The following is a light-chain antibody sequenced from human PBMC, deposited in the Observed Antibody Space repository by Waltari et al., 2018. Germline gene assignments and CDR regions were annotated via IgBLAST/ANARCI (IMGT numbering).Light chain of an antibody. Sequence: DIQVTQSPSTRSASVGDRVTITCRASQSISSWFAWYQQKPGKAPKLLLYKASSLESGAPSRFSGSGSATEFTLTISSLQPDDFATYSCQQYNSYSFTFGPGTKVDI. CDR1: QSISSW. V-gene: IGKV1-5*03. J-gene: IGKJ3*01. CDR3: QQYNSYSFT. CDR2: KAS.